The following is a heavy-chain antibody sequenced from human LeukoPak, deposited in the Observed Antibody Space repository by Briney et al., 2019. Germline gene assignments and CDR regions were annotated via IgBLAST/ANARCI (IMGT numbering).Heavy chain of an antibody. CDR2: IDWGDDK. Sequence: SGPALVKPTQTLTLTCSFSGFSLSTSGMGVSWMRQPPGKALEWLARIDWGDDKFYSTSLKTRLTISKDTSKNHVVLTMTNMDPVDTATYYSARTFTVTRFDYWGQGTLVTVSS. CDR1: GFSLSTSGMG. V-gene: IGHV2-70*04. CDR3: ARTFTVTRFDY. J-gene: IGHJ4*02. D-gene: IGHD4-17*01.